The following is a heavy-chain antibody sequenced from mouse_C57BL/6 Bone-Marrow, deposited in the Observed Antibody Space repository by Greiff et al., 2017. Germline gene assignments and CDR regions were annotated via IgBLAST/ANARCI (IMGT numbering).Heavy chain of an antibody. CDR3: ARHYSGSSYWYFDV. Sequence: VQLQQPGAELVKPGASVKMSCKASGYTFTSYWITWVKQRPGQGLEWIGDIYPGSGSTNYNEKFKSKATLTVDTSSSTAYMQLSSLTSEDSAVYYCARHYSGSSYWYFDVWGTGTTVTVSS. CDR2: IYPGSGST. J-gene: IGHJ1*03. CDR1: GYTFTSYW. V-gene: IGHV1-55*01. D-gene: IGHD1-1*01.